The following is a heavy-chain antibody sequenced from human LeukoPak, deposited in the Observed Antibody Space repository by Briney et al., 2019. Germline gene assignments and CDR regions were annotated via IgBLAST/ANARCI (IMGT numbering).Heavy chain of an antibody. CDR3: ARDSSSSWFYT. V-gene: IGHV4-31*03. CDR1: GVSISSGGNY. Sequence: PSETLPLTCSVSGVSISSGGNYWGWLRQLPGKGLEWIAYVYYPGSTYYNPSLKSRVTISVDTSKNQFSLDLTSVTAADTAVYYCARDSSSSWFYTWGQGALVTVSS. D-gene: IGHD2-2*01. J-gene: IGHJ5*02. CDR2: VYYPGST.